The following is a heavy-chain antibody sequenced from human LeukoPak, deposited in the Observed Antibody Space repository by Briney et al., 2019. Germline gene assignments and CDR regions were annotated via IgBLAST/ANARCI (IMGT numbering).Heavy chain of an antibody. CDR1: GGTFSSYA. CDR3: ARDSLEYGDQNPNYYYYGMDV. CDR2: IIPIFGIA. V-gene: IGHV1-69*04. J-gene: IGHJ6*02. Sequence: SVKVSCKASGGTFSSYAISWVRQAPGQGLEWMGRIIPIFGIANYAQKFQGRVTVTADKSTSTAYMELSSLRSEDTAVYYCARDSLEYGDQNPNYYYYGMDVWGQGTTVTVSS. D-gene: IGHD4-17*01.